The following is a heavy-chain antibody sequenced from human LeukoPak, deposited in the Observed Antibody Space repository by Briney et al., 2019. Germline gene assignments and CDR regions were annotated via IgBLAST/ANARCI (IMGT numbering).Heavy chain of an antibody. D-gene: IGHD6-19*01. Sequence: PSETLSLTCTVSGGSISSYYWSWIRQPPGKGLKWIGYIYYSGSTNYNPSLKSRVTISVDTSKNQFSLNLSSVTAADTAVYYCARDLLSTAGYFDYWGQGTLVTVSS. V-gene: IGHV4-59*01. CDR1: GGSISSYY. CDR2: IYYSGST. CDR3: ARDLLSTAGYFDY. J-gene: IGHJ4*02.